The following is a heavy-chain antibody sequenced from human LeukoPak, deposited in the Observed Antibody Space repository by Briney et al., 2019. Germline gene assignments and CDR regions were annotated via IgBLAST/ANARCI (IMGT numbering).Heavy chain of an antibody. CDR3: ARVRDGYNDALDI. J-gene: IGHJ3*02. V-gene: IGHV1-46*01. CDR1: GYTFTNDY. D-gene: IGHD5-24*01. Sequence: ASVKVSCKASGYTFTNDYMHWLRQAPGQGLEWVGVFNPSGGSTSYAQKFQGRVTMTRDTSTSTVYMELSSLRSEDTAVYFCARVRDGYNDALDIWGQGTMVTVS. CDR2: FNPSGGST.